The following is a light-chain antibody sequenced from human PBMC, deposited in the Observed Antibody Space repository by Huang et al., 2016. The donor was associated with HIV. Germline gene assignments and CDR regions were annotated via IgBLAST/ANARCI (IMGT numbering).Light chain of an antibody. V-gene: IGKV3-15*01. Sequence: EIVMTQSPATLSVSPGERATLSCRASQSVSSNLAWYQQKPGQAPRILIYCASTRATGMPARFSGSGSRTEFTLTISSLQSEDFAVYYCQQYNNWPPLITFGQGTRLEIK. CDR1: QSVSSN. CDR3: QQYNNWPPLIT. J-gene: IGKJ5*01. CDR2: CAS.